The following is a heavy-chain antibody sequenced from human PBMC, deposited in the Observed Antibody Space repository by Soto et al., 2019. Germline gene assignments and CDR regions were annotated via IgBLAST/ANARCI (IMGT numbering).Heavy chain of an antibody. CDR1: GHSIRSGYY. CDR3: ARQRTSVVTQAYFDV. D-gene: IGHD2-21*02. CDR2: IYYSGST. V-gene: IGHV4-38-2*01. Sequence: PSETLSLTCAISGHSIRSGYYWGWIRQPPGKGLEWIGSIYYSGSTYNNPSLRSRVSMSIDTSKDQFSLKLKSVTAADTALYFCARQRTSVVTQAYFDVWGPGSLVTVSS. J-gene: IGHJ4*02.